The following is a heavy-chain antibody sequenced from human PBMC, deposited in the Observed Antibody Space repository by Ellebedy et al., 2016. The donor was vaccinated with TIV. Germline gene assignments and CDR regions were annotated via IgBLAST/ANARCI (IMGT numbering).Heavy chain of an antibody. D-gene: IGHD3-3*01. CDR2: ISYSGST. CDR3: ARVGTYYDFWSGSEGGNYFDY. CDR1: GGSISPYY. Sequence: MPSETLSLTCTVSGGSISPYYWSWIRQPPGKGLEWIGYISYSGSTNYNPSLKSRVTISVDTSKNQFSLRLSSVTAADTAVYYCARVGTYYDFWSGSEGGNYFDYWGQGTLVTVSS. V-gene: IGHV4-59*01. J-gene: IGHJ4*02.